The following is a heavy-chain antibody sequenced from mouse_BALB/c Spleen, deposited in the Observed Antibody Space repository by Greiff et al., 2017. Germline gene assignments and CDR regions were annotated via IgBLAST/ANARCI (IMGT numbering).Heavy chain of an antibody. CDR2: INPSTGYT. D-gene: IGHD2-1*01. J-gene: IGHJ4*01. V-gene: IGHV1-7*01. CDR1: GYTFTSYW. Sequence: QVQLQQSGAELAKPGASVKMSCKASGYTFTSYWMHWVKQRPGQGLEWIGYINPSTGYTEYNQKFKDKATLTADKSSSTAYMQLSSLTSEDSAVYYCARGGGNYPYAMDYWGQGTSVTVSS. CDR3: ARGGGNYPYAMDY.